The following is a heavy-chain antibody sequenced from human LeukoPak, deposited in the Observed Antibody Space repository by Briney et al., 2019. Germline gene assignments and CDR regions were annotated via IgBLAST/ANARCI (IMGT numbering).Heavy chain of an antibody. V-gene: IGHV4-59*10. Sequence: SETLSLTCAVYGGSFSGYYWSWIRQPAGKGLEWIGRIYTRGSTNYNPSLKSRVTISVDTSKNQFSLKLSSVTAADTAVYYCARGGSGWNYYYYYMDVWGKGTTVTISS. J-gene: IGHJ6*03. CDR1: GGSFSGYY. CDR2: IYTRGST. CDR3: ARGGSGWNYYYYYMDV. D-gene: IGHD6-19*01.